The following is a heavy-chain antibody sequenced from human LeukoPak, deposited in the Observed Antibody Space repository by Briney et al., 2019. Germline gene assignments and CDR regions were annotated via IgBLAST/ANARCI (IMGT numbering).Heavy chain of an antibody. J-gene: IGHJ4*02. D-gene: IGHD3-10*01. CDR1: GFTLDDYG. CDR3: AREDNAYYYGSGSYYAL. V-gene: IGHV3-20*04. CDR2: INWNGGST. Sequence: RPGGSLRLSCAASGFTLDDYGMSWVRQAPGKGLEWVSGINWNGGSTGYADSVKGRFTISRDNAKNSLYLQMNRLRAEDTALYYCAREDNAYYYGSGSYYALWGQGTLVTVSS.